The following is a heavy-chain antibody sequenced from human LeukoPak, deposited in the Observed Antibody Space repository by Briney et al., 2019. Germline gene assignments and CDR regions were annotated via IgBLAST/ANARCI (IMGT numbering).Heavy chain of an antibody. CDR3: ARGGRASYNWFDP. Sequence: ASETLSLTCAVSGGSISSGGDSWSWIRQPPGKGLEWIGYIYHSGSTYCNPSLKSRVAISVDRSKNQFSLKLSSVTAADTAVYYCARGGRASYNWFDPWGQGTLVTVSS. V-gene: IGHV4-30-2*01. D-gene: IGHD3-16*01. J-gene: IGHJ5*02. CDR1: GGSISSGGDS. CDR2: IYHSGST.